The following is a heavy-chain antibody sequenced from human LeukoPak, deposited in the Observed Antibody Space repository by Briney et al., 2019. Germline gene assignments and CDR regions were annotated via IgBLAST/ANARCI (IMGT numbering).Heavy chain of an antibody. CDR3: ARGGSSWYQSYWYFDL. J-gene: IGHJ2*01. CDR1: GGSISSYY. V-gene: IGHV4-34*01. CDR2: INHSGST. Sequence: SETLSLTCTVSGGSISSYYWSWIRQPPGKGLEWIGEINHSGSTNYNPSLKSRVTISVDTSKKQFSLELSSVTAADTAVYYCARGGSSWYQSYWYFDLWGRGTLVTVSS. D-gene: IGHD6-13*01.